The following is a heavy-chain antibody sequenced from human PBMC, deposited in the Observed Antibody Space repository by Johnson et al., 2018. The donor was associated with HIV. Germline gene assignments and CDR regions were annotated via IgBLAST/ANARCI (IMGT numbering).Heavy chain of an antibody. D-gene: IGHD1-1*01. CDR3: ARGGYNWNDFLNDAFDM. Sequence: QVQLVESGGGLVKPGGSLRLSCAASGFTFSDYYMSWIRQAPGKGLEWISYISSSGDTTYYADSVKGRFTISRDNTKNSLYLQMNSLRAEDTAVYYCARGGYNWNDFLNDAFDMWGQGTVVTVSS. CDR2: ISSSGDTT. CDR1: GFTFSDYY. V-gene: IGHV3-11*04. J-gene: IGHJ3*02.